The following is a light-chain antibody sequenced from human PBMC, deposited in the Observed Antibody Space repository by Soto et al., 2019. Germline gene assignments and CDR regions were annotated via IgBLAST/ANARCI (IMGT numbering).Light chain of an antibody. CDR1: QNVSSSY. CDR3: QQYGSSPLIT. J-gene: IGKJ5*01. CDR2: GAS. Sequence: EIVLTQSPGTLSLSPGERATISCRASQNVSSSYLAWYQQKPGQAPRLLIYGASSRATGIPDRFSGSGSGTDFTLTISRLEPEDFAVYYCQQYGSSPLITFGQGTRLEIK. V-gene: IGKV3-20*01.